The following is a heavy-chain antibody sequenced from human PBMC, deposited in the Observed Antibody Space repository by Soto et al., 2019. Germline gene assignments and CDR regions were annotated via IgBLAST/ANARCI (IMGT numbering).Heavy chain of an antibody. CDR1: GGSISSGDYF. J-gene: IGHJ6*02. V-gene: IGHV4-30-4*01. CDR2: ISSIGST. CDR3: ARGLVIRPYYYHGMDV. D-gene: IGHD3-9*01. Sequence: QVQLQESCPGLVKPSQTLSLTCTVSGGSISSGDYFWSWIRQSPGKGLEWIGYISSIGSTYYNPSLKSRVSVSRDTSKNQFSLKLSSVTTTDTAVYYCARGLVIRPYYYHGMDVWGQGTTVTVSS.